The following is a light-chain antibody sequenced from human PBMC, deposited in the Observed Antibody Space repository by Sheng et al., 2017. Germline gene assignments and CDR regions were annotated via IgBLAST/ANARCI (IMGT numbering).Light chain of an antibody. CDR1: QGIGNA. CDR3: LQDSNYPRT. CDR2: AAS. V-gene: IGKV1-6*01. Sequence: AIQMTQSPSSLSASVGDRVTITCRASQGIGNALGWYQQKPGKAPNLLIYAASSLQSGVPSRFSGSGSGTDFTLTISSLQREDFATYYCLQDSNYPRTFGQGTKVEIK. J-gene: IGKJ1*01.